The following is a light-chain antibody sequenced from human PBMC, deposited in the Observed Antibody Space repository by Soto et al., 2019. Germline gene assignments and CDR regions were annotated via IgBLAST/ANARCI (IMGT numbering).Light chain of an antibody. J-gene: IGKJ1*01. CDR1: QSVSSSY. CDR3: QQYGSSPST. CDR2: GAS. Sequence: IALSLYTNTLSLSPGERATLSCRASQSVSSSYLAWYQQKPGQAPRLLIYGASSRATGIPDRFSGSGSGTDFTLTISRLEPEDFALYYCQQYGSSPSTFAQ. V-gene: IGKV3-20*01.